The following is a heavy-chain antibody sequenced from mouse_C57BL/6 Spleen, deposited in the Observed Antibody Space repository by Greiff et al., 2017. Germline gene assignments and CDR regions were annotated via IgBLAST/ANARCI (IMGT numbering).Heavy chain of an antibody. J-gene: IGHJ2*01. CDR2: FLPGSGST. V-gene: IGHV1-9*01. CDR1: GSTFTGYW. CDR3: ARGGGYRDGYYKGDY. D-gene: IGHD2-3*01. Sequence: VQLQQSGAELMKPGASVKLSCTATGSTFTGYWIEWVKQRPGHGLEWIGEFLPGSGSTNYNEKFKGKATFTADTSSNTAYMQLSSLTTEDSAIYYCARGGGYRDGYYKGDYWGQGTTRTVSS.